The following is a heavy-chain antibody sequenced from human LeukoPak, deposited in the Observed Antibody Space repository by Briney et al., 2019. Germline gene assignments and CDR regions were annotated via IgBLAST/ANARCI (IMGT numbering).Heavy chain of an antibody. J-gene: IGHJ4*02. V-gene: IGHV3-49*03. CDR1: GFVFSDYA. CDR2: IRRKDYGGTI. Sequence: PGGSLRLSCTGSGFVFSDYAITWLRQAPDKGLEWVGFIRRKDYGGTIEYAPSVRARFTISRDDSNSIAYLQMNSLRTEDTGVYYCSREVVVMTAGGPLWKRGHLYWGQGTLVTVSS. D-gene: IGHD3-16*02. CDR3: SREVVVMTAGGPLWKRGHLY.